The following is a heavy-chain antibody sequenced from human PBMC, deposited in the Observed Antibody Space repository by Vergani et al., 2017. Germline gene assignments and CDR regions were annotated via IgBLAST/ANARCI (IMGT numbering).Heavy chain of an antibody. CDR3: ARDPAGIAVAGPEGYFDY. J-gene: IGHJ4*02. CDR2: ISYDGSNK. CDR1: GFTFSSYA. Sequence: VQLLESGGGLVQPGGSLRLSCAASGFTFSSYAMSWVRQAPGKGLEWVAVISYDGSNKYYADSVKGRFTISRDNSKNTLYLQMNSLRAEDTAVYYCARDPAGIAVAGPEGYFDYWGQGTLVTVSS. V-gene: IGHV3-30-3*01. D-gene: IGHD6-19*01.